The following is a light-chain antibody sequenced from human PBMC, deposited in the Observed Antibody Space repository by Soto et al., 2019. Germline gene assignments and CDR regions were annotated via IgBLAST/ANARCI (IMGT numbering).Light chain of an antibody. CDR3: QQYNSYPLT. V-gene: IGKV1-5*03. Sequence: DIQMTQSPSTLCASVGDRVTITCRASQTISSWLAWYQQRPVKAPKLLIYKASSLESGVPSRFSGSGSGTEFTLTISSLQPDDFGRYYCQQYNSYPLTFGGGTKVDIK. CDR2: KAS. J-gene: IGKJ4*01. CDR1: QTISSW.